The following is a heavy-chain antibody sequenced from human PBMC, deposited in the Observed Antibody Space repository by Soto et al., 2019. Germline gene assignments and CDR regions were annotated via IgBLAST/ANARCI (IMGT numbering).Heavy chain of an antibody. CDR1: GYSISSYY. V-gene: IGHV4-59*01. J-gene: IGHJ5*02. CDR3: ARGMVGYNWNYRWFDP. D-gene: IGHD1-7*01. Sequence: SETLSLTCTVSGYSISSYYWSWIRQPPGKGLEWIGYIYYSGSTNYNPSLKSRITISIDTSRNQFSLNVTSVTAADTAVYYCARGMVGYNWNYRWFDPWGQGTLVTVSS. CDR2: IYYSGST.